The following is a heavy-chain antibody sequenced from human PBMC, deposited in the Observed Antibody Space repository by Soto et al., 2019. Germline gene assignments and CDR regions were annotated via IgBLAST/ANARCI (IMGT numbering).Heavy chain of an antibody. J-gene: IGHJ5*02. Sequence: ASVKVSWKASGYTYISYSMHWVRQAPGQRLEWMGWINVGNGNTKYSQNFQGRVTINQDTSASTAYMELSSLTSEDTAVYYCAREKWGSGSRWLDPWGQGTLVTVSS. CDR3: AREKWGSGSRWLDP. V-gene: IGHV1-3*01. CDR1: GYTYISYS. D-gene: IGHD6-19*01. CDR2: INVGNGNT.